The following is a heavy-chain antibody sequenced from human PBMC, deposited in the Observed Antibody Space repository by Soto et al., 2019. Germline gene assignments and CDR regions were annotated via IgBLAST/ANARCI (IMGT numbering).Heavy chain of an antibody. J-gene: IGHJ5*02. V-gene: IGHV4-31*03. CDR3: ARRNGYCSGGSCHGFDR. D-gene: IGHD2-15*01. Sequence: QVQLQESGPGLVKPSQTLSLTCTVSGGSISSGGYSWSWIRQHPGKGLEWIGYIYYSGSTFYNPSLTSRVIISVDTSKNQCSLKLSSVTAADAAVYYCARRNGYCSGGSCHGFDRWGKGTLVTVSS. CDR2: IYYSGST. CDR1: GGSISSGGYS.